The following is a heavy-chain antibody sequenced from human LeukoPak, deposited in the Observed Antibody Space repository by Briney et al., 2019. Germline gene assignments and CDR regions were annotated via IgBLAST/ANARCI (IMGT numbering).Heavy chain of an antibody. J-gene: IGHJ4*02. V-gene: IGHV3-33*01. Sequence: GGSLRLSCAASGFTFSSYGIHWVRQAPGKGLEWVAVVWSDGTNKYYADSVKGRFTTSRDNSKNTLSLQMNSLRAEDTAVYYCARERPIITYFDYWGQGTLVTVSS. CDR2: VWSDGTNK. CDR3: ARERPIITYFDY. CDR1: GFTFSSYG. D-gene: IGHD5-24*01.